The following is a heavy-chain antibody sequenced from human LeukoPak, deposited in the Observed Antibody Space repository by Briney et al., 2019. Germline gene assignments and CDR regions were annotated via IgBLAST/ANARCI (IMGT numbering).Heavy chain of an antibody. CDR3: ARTLYQRYCSSTSCHNYYMDV. CDR1: GGSISSYY. J-gene: IGHJ6*03. CDR2: IYTSGST. Sequence: PSETLSLTCTVSGGSISSYYWSWIRQPAGKGLEWIGRIYTSGSTNYNPSLKSRVTMSVDTSKNQFSLKLSSVTAADTAVYYCARTLYQRYCSSTSCHNYYMDVWGKGTTVTISS. D-gene: IGHD2-2*02. V-gene: IGHV4-4*07.